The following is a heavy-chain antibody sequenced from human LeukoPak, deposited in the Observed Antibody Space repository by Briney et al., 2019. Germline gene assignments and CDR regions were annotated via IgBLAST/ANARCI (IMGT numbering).Heavy chain of an antibody. D-gene: IGHD1-26*01. V-gene: IGHV4-59*08. CDR1: GGSVTTYY. CDR3: ARRFVVGALYYFDY. Sequence: SETLSLTCTVSGGSVTTYYWSWIRQFPGKGLEWIGHVHYRGSPEYNPSLKSRVTISVDTSKNQFSLKLSSVTAADTAVYYCARRFVVGALYYFDYWGQGTLVTVSS. CDR2: VHYRGSP. J-gene: IGHJ4*02.